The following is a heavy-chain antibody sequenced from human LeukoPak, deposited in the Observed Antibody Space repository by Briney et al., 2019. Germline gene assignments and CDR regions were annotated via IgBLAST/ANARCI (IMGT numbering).Heavy chain of an antibody. J-gene: IGHJ4*02. Sequence: SETLSLTCTVSGYSISSGYYWGWIRQPPGKGLEWIGSIYHSGSTNYNPSLKSRVTISIETSKNQFSLKLSSVTAADTAVYYCARDRSGMATISGWGQGTLVTVSS. CDR1: GYSISSGYY. CDR2: IYHSGST. V-gene: IGHV4-38-2*02. D-gene: IGHD5-24*01. CDR3: ARDRSGMATISG.